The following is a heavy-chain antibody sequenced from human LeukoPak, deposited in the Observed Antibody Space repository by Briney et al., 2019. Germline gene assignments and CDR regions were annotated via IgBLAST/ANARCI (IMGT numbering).Heavy chain of an antibody. J-gene: IGHJ5*02. Sequence: GGSLRLSCAASGFTFSSYGMHWVRQAPGKGLEWVAVIWYDGSNKYYADSVKGRFTISRDNSKNTLYPQMNSLRAEDTAMYYCARRYCSGGSCYSFRGDWFDPWGQGTLVTVSS. CDR2: IWYDGSNK. V-gene: IGHV3-33*01. D-gene: IGHD2-15*01. CDR1: GFTFSSYG. CDR3: ARRYCSGGSCYSFRGDWFDP.